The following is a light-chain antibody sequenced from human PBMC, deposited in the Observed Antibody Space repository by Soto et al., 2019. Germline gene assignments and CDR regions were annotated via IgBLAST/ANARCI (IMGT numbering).Light chain of an antibody. V-gene: IGLV1-40*01. CDR3: QSYDSSLRGV. CDR2: ANY. Sequence: QSVLTQPPSVSGAPGQRVTISCTGGNSDIGAGYDVHWYQQLPGAAPKLVIYANYNRPSGVPDRFSASKSGTSASLAITGLQADDEADYYCQSYDSSLRGVFGTGTKSPS. CDR1: NSDIGAGYD. J-gene: IGLJ1*01.